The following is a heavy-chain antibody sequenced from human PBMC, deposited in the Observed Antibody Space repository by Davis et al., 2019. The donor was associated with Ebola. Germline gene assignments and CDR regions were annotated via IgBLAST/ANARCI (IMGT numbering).Heavy chain of an antibody. D-gene: IGHD2-15*01. J-gene: IGHJ4*02. CDR2: IRDKDNGDVT. CDR1: GFILSGST. V-gene: IGHV3-73*01. Sequence: GGSLRLSCAVSGFILSGSTLHWVRQASGKGLEWVGRIRDKDNGDVTSYGASVEGRFTISRDDSKNTAYLQMNSLKTEDTAVYYCTSPASSGDDYWGQGTLVTVSS. CDR3: TSPASSGDDY.